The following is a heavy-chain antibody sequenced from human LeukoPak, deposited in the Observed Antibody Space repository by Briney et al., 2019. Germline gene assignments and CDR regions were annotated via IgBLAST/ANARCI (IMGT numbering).Heavy chain of an antibody. CDR2: IYYSGDT. CDR1: GDSISSDY. J-gene: IGHJ4*02. V-gene: IGHV4-59*08. D-gene: IGHD3-3*01. Sequence: SETLPLTCTVSGDSISSDYWSWIRQPPGKGLEWIGYIYYSGDTNYNPSLTSRVTISLDTSKTQFSLKLSSVTAADTAVYYCARRRGNFWSDYYAFDYWGLGTLVSVSS. CDR3: ARRRGNFWSDYYAFDY.